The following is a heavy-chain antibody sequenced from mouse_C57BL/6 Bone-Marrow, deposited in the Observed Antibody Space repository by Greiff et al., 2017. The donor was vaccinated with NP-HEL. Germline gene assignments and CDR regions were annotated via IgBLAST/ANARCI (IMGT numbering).Heavy chain of an antibody. D-gene: IGHD1-1*01. J-gene: IGHJ1*03. CDR2: IWTGGGT. CDR1: GFSLTSYA. Sequence: VQLVESGPGLVAPSQSLSITCTVSGFSLTSYAISWVRQPPGKGLEWLGVIWTGGGTNYNSALKSRLSISKDNSKSQVFLKMNSLQTDDTARYYCATPYGSSPGWYFDVWGTGTTVTVSS. CDR3: ATPYGSSPGWYFDV. V-gene: IGHV2-9-1*01.